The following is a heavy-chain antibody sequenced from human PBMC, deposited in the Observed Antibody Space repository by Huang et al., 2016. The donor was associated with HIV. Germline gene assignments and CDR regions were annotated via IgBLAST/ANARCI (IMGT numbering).Heavy chain of an antibody. Sequence: QVQLVQSGAEVKKPGASVKVSCRASGYTFISYGITWVRQAPGQGLEWRGLISPSDVYTNYAQQIQGRVTMTTDTSTNTVYMEGRSLRSDDTAVYYCARDLGTTVVPDGMDVWGQGTTVTVSS. D-gene: IGHD4-17*01. J-gene: IGHJ6*02. CDR1: GYTFISYG. CDR3: ARDLGTTVVPDGMDV. V-gene: IGHV1-18*04. CDR2: ISPSDVYT.